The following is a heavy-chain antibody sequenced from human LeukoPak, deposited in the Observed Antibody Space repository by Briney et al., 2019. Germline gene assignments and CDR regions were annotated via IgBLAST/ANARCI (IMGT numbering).Heavy chain of an antibody. CDR1: GGSFSGYY. CDR2: INHSGST. V-gene: IGHV4-34*01. CDR3: ARQMQYYDSSGYYNFDY. D-gene: IGHD3-22*01. J-gene: IGHJ4*02. Sequence: SETLTLTCAVHGGSFSGYYWSWIRQPPGKGLEWIGEINHSGSTNYNPSLKSRVTISVDTSKNQFSLKLSSVTAADTAVYYCARQMQYYDSSGYYNFDYWGQGTLVTVSS.